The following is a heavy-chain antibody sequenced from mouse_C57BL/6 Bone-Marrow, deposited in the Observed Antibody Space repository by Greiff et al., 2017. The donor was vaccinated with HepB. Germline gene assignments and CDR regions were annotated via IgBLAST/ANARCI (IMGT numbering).Heavy chain of an antibody. CDR1: EYEFPSHD. Sequence: EVKVVESGGGLVQPGESLKLSCESNEYEFPSHDMSWVRKTPETRLEFVAAINSDGGSTYYPDTMERRFIISRDNTKKTLYLQMSSLRSEDTALYYCARQGIYYGYDWFAYWGQGTLVTVSA. CDR3: ARQGIYYGYDWFAY. J-gene: IGHJ3*01. CDR2: INSDGGST. D-gene: IGHD2-2*01. V-gene: IGHV5-2*01.